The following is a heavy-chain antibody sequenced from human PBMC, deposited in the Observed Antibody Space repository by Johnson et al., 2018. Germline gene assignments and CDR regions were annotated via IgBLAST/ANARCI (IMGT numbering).Heavy chain of an antibody. CDR3: AKGKYSATQHDVFDI. Sequence: QVQLVQSGGGVVQPGRSLRLSCAASGFIFSSYGMHWVRQAPGKGLEWVALISSDGSDKYYTDSVRGRFTISRDNSKNKLVLQLNSLRAADTAVYYCAKGKYSATQHDVFDIWGQGTMVTVSS. D-gene: IGHD2-15*01. V-gene: IGHV3-30*18. J-gene: IGHJ3*02. CDR1: GFIFSSYG. CDR2: ISSDGSDK.